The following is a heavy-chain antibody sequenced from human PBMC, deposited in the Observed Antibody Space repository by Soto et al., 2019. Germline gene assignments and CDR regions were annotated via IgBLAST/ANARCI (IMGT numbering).Heavy chain of an antibody. V-gene: IGHV4-34*01. Sequence: QVQLQQWGAGLLKPSETLSLTCAVSGGSFSGYYWSWIRQPPGKGLERLGEINHSGSTNYNPSLKSRVTISVDTSKNQFSLKLSSVTAADTAVYYCARGRSYGYTTYCYYGMDVWGQGTTVTVSS. J-gene: IGHJ6*02. CDR3: ARGRSYGYTTYCYYGMDV. D-gene: IGHD5-18*01. CDR2: INHSGST. CDR1: GGSFSGYY.